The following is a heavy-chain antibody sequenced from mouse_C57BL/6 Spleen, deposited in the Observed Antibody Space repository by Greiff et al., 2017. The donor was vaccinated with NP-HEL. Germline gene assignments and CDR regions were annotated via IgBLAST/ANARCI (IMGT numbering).Heavy chain of an antibody. D-gene: IGHD1-1*01. J-gene: IGHJ4*01. CDR1: GYTFTSYW. CDR2: IHPNSGST. Sequence: VQLQQPGAELVKPGASVKLSCKASGYTFTSYWMHWVKQRPGQGLEWIGMIHPNSGSTNYNEKFKSKATLTVDKSSSTAYMQLSSLTSEDSAVYYCARYPITTVVAYAMDYWGQGTSVTVSS. V-gene: IGHV1-64*01. CDR3: ARYPITTVVAYAMDY.